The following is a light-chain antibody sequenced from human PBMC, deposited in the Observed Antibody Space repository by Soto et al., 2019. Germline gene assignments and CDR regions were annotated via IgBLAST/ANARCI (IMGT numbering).Light chain of an antibody. CDR2: DAS. V-gene: IGKV3-11*01. Sequence: EIVLTQSPATLSLSPGERATLSCRASQSLSSQLAWYQQKPGQAPRLLIYDASNRATGIPARFSGSGSGTDFTLTISSLEPEDFAVYYCQQRSNWPLTFGGGTKVEIE. CDR1: QSLSSQ. J-gene: IGKJ4*01. CDR3: QQRSNWPLT.